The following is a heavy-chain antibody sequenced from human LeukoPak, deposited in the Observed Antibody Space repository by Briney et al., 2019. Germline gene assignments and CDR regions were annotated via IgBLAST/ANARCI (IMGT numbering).Heavy chain of an antibody. CDR1: GGSISSSSYY. CDR3: ARRVTRQSNYYLDY. D-gene: IGHD4-11*01. V-gene: IGHV4-39*01. J-gene: IGHJ4*02. CDR2: IYYSGST. Sequence: PSETLSLTCTVSGGSISSSSYYWGWIRQPPGKGLEWIGSIYYSGSTYYNPSLKSRVTISVDTSKNQFSLKLSSVTAADTAVYYCARRVTRQSNYYLDYWAQDTLVNVSS.